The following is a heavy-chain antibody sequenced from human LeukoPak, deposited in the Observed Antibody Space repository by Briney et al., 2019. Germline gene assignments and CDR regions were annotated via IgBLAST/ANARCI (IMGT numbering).Heavy chain of an antibody. CDR3: ARAYSRTPGDYYFDS. CDR1: GFFISSGYY. Sequence: PSETLSLTCAVSGFFISSGYYWGWIRQPPGKGLEWIASIYRNGNTFCNPSLQSRVTISVDTSRNQISLQLGSATAADTAVYYCARAYSRTPGDYYFDSWGQGTVVTVSS. D-gene: IGHD4-11*01. V-gene: IGHV4-38-2*01. CDR2: IYRNGNT. J-gene: IGHJ4*02.